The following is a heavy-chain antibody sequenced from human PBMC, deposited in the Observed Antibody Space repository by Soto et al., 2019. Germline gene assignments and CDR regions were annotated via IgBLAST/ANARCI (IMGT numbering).Heavy chain of an antibody. V-gene: IGHV4-34*01. Sequence: QVQLQQWGAGLLKPSETPSLTCAVYGGSFSGYYWSWLRQTPEKGLEWIGEINHSGDTKYNPTLESRVTISVDTSKNQFSLKVNSVSAADTAVYYCARTGGMDVWGQGATVTVSS. CDR1: GGSFSGYY. J-gene: IGHJ6*02. CDR2: INHSGDT. CDR3: ARTGGMDV.